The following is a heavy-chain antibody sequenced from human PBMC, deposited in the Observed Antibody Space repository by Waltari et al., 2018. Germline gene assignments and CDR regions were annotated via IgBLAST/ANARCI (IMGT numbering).Heavy chain of an antibody. CDR1: GYTFTSYG. V-gene: IGHV1-18*01. CDR2: ISAYNGNT. CDR3: ARTARPTRDRLYYYYYMDV. D-gene: IGHD3-16*02. J-gene: IGHJ6*03. Sequence: QVQLVQSGAEVKKPGASVKVSCKASGYTFTSYGISWVRQAPGQGLEWMGWISAYNGNTNYAQKLQGRVTMTTDTSTSTAYMELRSLRSDDTAVYYCARTARPTRDRLYYYYYMDVWGKGTTVTVSS.